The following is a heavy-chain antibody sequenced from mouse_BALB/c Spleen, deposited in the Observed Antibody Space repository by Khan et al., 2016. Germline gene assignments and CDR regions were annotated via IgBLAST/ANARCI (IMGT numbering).Heavy chain of an antibody. J-gene: IGHJ2*01. D-gene: IGHD1-2*01. V-gene: IGHV3-2*02. CDR1: DYSITSDYT. Sequence: EVQLQESGPGLVKPSQSLSLTCTVTDYSITSDYTWNWIRQFPGNKLEWMGYISYSGSTIYNPSLKSRISITRDTSKNQFFLQLNSVTTEDTATYYCAVIHYYGYFDYWGQGTTLTVSS. CDR3: AVIHYYGYFDY. CDR2: ISYSGST.